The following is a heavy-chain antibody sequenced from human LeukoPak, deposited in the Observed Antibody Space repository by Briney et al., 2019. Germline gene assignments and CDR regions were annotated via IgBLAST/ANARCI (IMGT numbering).Heavy chain of an antibody. V-gene: IGHV4-59*01. J-gene: IGHJ3*02. Sequence: SETLSLTCTVSGGSISSYYWSWIRQPPGKGLEWIGYIYYSGSTNYNPSLKSRVTISVDTSKNQFSLKLSSVTAADTAVYYCASSRKFDAFDIWGQGTMVTVSS. CDR3: ASSRKFDAFDI. CDR2: IYYSGST. CDR1: GGSISSYY.